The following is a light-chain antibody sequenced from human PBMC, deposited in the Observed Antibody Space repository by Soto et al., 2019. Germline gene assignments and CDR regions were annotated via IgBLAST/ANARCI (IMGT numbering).Light chain of an antibody. CDR1: QSVGSSY. CDR2: GAS. Sequence: IVLTQSPGTLSLSPGERATLSCRASQSVGSSYLAWYQQKPGQAPRLLIYGASSRATGIPDRFSGSGSGTDFTLTISRLEPEDFAVYYCQQYGSSPPRTFGQGTKVDIK. J-gene: IGKJ1*01. V-gene: IGKV3-20*01. CDR3: QQYGSSPPRT.